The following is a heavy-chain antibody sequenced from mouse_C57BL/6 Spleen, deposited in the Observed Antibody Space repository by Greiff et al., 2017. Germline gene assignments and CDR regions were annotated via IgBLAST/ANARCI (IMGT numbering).Heavy chain of an antibody. Sequence: EVKVVESGGGLVKPGGSLKLSCAASGFTFSDYGMHWVRQAPEKGLEWVAYISSGSSTIYYADTVKGRFTISRDNAKNTLFLQMTSLRSEDTYMYYWARPEPIYYGYDGRDYYAMDYWGQGTSVTVSS. CDR2: ISSGSSTI. CDR1: GFTFSDYG. J-gene: IGHJ4*01. D-gene: IGHD2-2*01. CDR3: ARPEPIYYGYDGRDYYAMDY. V-gene: IGHV5-17*01.